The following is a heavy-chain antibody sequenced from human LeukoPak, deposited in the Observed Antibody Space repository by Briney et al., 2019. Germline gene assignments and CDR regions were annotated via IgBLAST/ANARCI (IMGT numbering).Heavy chain of an antibody. J-gene: IGHJ6*04. CDR1: GGTFSSYA. V-gene: IGHV1-69*13. CDR3: ARADMVRGVHPYYYYGMDV. CDR2: IIPIFGTA. Sequence: SVKVSCKASGGTFSSYAISWVRQAPGQGLEWMGGIIPIFGTANYAQKFPGRVTITADESTSTAYMELSSLRSEDTAVYYCARADMVRGVHPYYYYGMDVWGKGTTVTVSS. D-gene: IGHD3-10*01.